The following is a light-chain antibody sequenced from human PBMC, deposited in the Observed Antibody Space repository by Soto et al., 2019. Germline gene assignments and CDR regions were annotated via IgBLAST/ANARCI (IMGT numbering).Light chain of an antibody. V-gene: IGLV2-11*01. J-gene: IGLJ1*01. Sequence: QSALTQPRSVSGSPGQSVTISCTGTSSDVGGYNYVSWNQHHPGKAPKLMIYDVSKRPSGVPDRFSGSKSGNTASLTISGLQAEDEADYYCCSYAGSYTLYVFGTGTKVTVL. CDR2: DVS. CDR3: CSYAGSYTLYV. CDR1: SSDVGGYNY.